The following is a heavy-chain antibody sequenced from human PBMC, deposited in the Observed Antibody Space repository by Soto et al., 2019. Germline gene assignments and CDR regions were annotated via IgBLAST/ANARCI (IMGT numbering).Heavy chain of an antibody. Sequence: PGGSLRLFCAASGFTFSSYAMHWVRQAPGKGLEWVAVISYDGSNKYYADSVKGRFTISRDNSKNTLYLQMNSLRAEDTAVYYCARVPSDGYNASFGYWGQGTLVTVSS. CDR3: ARVPSDGYNASFGY. CDR1: GFTFSSYA. V-gene: IGHV3-30-3*01. CDR2: ISYDGSNK. J-gene: IGHJ4*02. D-gene: IGHD5-12*01.